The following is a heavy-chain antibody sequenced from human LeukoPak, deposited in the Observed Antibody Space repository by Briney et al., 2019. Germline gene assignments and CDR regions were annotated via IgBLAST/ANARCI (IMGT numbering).Heavy chain of an antibody. V-gene: IGHV1-2*02. CDR3: ARGLGGNYPGN. D-gene: IGHD2-21*01. CDR1: GYTFTGYY. J-gene: IGHJ4*02. CDR2: INPNSGGT. Sequence: GASVKVSCKASGYTFTGYYMDWVRQAPGQGVEWRGGINPNSGGTNYAQKFQGRVTMTGDTSISTAYMELSSLTSDDTAVYYCARGLGGNYPGNWGQGTQVTASS.